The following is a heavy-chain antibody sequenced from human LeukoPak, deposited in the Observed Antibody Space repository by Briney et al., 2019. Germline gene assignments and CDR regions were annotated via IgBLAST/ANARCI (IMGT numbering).Heavy chain of an antibody. V-gene: IGHV3-53*01. J-gene: IGHJ4*02. CDR1: GFTVSSNY. Sequence: PGRSLRLSCAASGFTVSSNYMSWVRQAPGKGLEWVSVFYSVGSTYYADSVKGRFTISRDNSKNTLYLQMNSLRAEDTAVYYCARGLDYGDYFDCWGQGTLVTVSS. CDR3: ARGLDYGDYFDC. CDR2: FYSVGST. D-gene: IGHD4-17*01.